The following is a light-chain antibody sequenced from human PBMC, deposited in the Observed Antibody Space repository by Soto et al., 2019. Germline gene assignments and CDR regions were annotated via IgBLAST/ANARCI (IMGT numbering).Light chain of an antibody. CDR1: QGIRND. CDR2: AAS. CDR3: LQHNSFPRT. Sequence: DLQMTQSPSSLSASVGDRVTITCRASQGIRNDLVWFQQKPGRAPKRLIYAASSLHTGVPSRFSGSGSETEFTLTISSLQPEDFATYYCLQHNSFPRTFGQGTKVEIK. J-gene: IGKJ1*01. V-gene: IGKV1-17*01.